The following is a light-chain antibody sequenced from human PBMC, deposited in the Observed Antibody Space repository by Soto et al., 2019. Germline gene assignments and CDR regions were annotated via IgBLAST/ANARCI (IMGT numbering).Light chain of an antibody. J-gene: IGLJ3*02. CDR2: DTS. CDR1: TGAVTSGHY. Sequence: QAVVTQEPSLTVSPGGTVTLTCGSSTGAVTSGHYPYWFQQKPGQAPRTLIYDTSNKHSWTPARFSGSLLGGKAALTFSGAQPEDEAEYYCLLSYSGARQVFGGGTQLTVL. CDR3: LLSYSGARQV. V-gene: IGLV7-46*01.